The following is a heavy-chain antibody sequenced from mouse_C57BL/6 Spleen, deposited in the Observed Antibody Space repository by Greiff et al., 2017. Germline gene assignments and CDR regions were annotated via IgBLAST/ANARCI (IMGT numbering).Heavy chain of an antibody. J-gene: IGHJ3*01. CDR2: IYPGDGDT. Sequence: QVQLQQSGAELVKPGASVKISCKASGYAFSSYWMNWVKQRPGKGLEWIGQIYPGDGDTNYNGKFKGKATLTADNSSSTAYMQHSSLTSEDSAVYFCARNYGSSPWFAYWGQGTLVTVSA. V-gene: IGHV1-80*01. D-gene: IGHD1-1*01. CDR3: ARNYGSSPWFAY. CDR1: GYAFSSYW.